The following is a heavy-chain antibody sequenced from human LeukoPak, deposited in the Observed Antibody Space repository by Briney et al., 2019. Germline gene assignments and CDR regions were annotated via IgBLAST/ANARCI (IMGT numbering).Heavy chain of an antibody. CDR2: IIPIFGTA. V-gene: IGHV1-69*01. CDR1: GGTFSSYA. CDR3: ARDRRIAVTEGYFQH. D-gene: IGHD6-19*01. J-gene: IGHJ1*01. Sequence: SVKVSCKASGGTFSSYAISWVRQAPGQGPEWMGGIIPIFGTANYAQKFQGRVTITADESTSTAYMELSSLRSEDTAVYYCARDRRIAVTEGYFQHWGQGTLVTVSS.